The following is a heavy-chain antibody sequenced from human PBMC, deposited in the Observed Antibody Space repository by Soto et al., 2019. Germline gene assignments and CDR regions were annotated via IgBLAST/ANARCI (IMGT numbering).Heavy chain of an antibody. CDR2: IYPGDSDT. D-gene: IGHD3-3*01. V-gene: IGHV5-51*01. CDR3: ARHADFWSGYYRRGGYYGMDV. J-gene: IGHJ6*02. CDR1: GYSFTSYW. Sequence: GESLKISCKGSGYSFTSYWIGWVRQMPGKGLEWMGIIYPGDSDTRYSPSFQGQVTISADKSISTAYLQWSSLKASDTAMYYCARHADFWSGYYRRGGYYGMDVWRQGTTVTVSS.